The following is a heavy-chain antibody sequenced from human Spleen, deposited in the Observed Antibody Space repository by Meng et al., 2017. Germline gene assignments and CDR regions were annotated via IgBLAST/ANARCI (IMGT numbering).Heavy chain of an antibody. V-gene: IGHV4-31*03. D-gene: IGHD3-10*01. CDR1: GVSISSGGYY. Sequence: QVQLHESGPGLVKPSLTLSLTCTVSGVSISSGGYYWSWIRQHTGQGLEWLGHIYHSGSTSYSPSLKGRIAISVDTTNNQFSLKLTSVTAADTAVYFCAREGSYHWFDPWGQGTLVTVSS. CDR2: IYHSGST. J-gene: IGHJ5*02. CDR3: AREGSYHWFDP.